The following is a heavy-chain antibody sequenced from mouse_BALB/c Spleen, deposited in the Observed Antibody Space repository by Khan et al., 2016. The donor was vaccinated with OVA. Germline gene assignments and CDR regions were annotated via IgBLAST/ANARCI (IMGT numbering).Heavy chain of an antibody. CDR1: GYTFTSNT. V-gene: IGHV1-4*01. CDR2: INPRSSYT. J-gene: IGHJ4*01. CDR3: ARRTTEYTMDY. Sequence: QIQLVQSGAELARPGASVKMSCKASGYTFTSNTMHWVKQRPGQGLEWNGYINPRSSYTNYNQKFKDKATLTADKSSSTAYMQLSSLTSEDSAVYYCARRTTEYTMDYWGQGTSVTVSS. D-gene: IGHD2-14*01.